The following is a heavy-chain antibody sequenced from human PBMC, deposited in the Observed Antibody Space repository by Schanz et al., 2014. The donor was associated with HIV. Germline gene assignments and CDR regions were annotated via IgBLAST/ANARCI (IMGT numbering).Heavy chain of an antibody. CDR2: ISISGETT. CDR1: GFTFSSHA. CDR3: ANEEVPNDY. J-gene: IGHJ4*02. V-gene: IGHV3-23*04. Sequence: EVQLVESGGDWVQPGGSLRLSCAVSGFTFSSHAMTWVRQAPGKGLEWVSGISISGETTYYADSVKGRFTISRDNSKNTLYLQMSSLRVEDTAVYYCANEEVPNDYWGQGTLVTVSS.